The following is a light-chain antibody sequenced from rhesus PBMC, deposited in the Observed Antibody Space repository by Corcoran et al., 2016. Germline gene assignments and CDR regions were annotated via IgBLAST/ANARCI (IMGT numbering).Light chain of an antibody. CDR3: LQYSSGPYS. CDR2: KAS. Sequence: DIQMTQSPTSLSASVGDTVTITCRASQSISSWLDWYQQKPGKAPKVLIYKASSLQSGAPSRFSGSGPGTDFTLTISRLQPEDFATYYCLQYSSGPYSFGQGTKVEIK. J-gene: IGKJ2*01. CDR1: QSISSW. V-gene: IGKV1-22*01.